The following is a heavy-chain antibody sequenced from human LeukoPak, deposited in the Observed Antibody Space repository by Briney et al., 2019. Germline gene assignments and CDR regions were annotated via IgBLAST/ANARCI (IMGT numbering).Heavy chain of an antibody. J-gene: IGHJ4*02. CDR1: GGSISSYY. D-gene: IGHD3-9*01. CDR2: IYYSGST. CDR3: ARDSAYYDILTGYFDY. Sequence: SETLSLTCTVSGGSISSYYWSWIRQPPGKGLEWIGCIYYSGSTNYNPSLKSRVTISVDTSKNQFSLKLSSVTAADTAVYYCARDSAYYDILTGYFDYWGQGTLVTVSS. V-gene: IGHV4-59*01.